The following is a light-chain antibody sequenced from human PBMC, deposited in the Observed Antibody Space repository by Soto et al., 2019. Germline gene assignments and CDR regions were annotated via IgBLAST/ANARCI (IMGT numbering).Light chain of an antibody. J-gene: IGLJ1*01. CDR3: SSYTGGNPSYV. Sequence: QSVLTPPPSASGSPGQSVTISCTGTSSDVGGYDYVSWYQQHPGKAPKLMIYEVTIRPSGVSDRFSGSKSGNTASLTVSGLQAEDEADYYCSSYTGGNPSYVFGTGTKVTV. CDR2: EVT. CDR1: SSDVGGYDY. V-gene: IGLV2-8*01.